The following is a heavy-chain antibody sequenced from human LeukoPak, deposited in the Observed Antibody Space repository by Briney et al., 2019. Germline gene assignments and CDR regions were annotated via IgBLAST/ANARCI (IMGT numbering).Heavy chain of an antibody. V-gene: IGHV1-18*01. CDR3: ARVGSAFRFGDYDRSRRGENWFDP. Sequence: ASVKVSCKASGYTFTSYGISWVRQAPGQGLEWMGWISAYNGNTNYAQKLQGRVTMTTDTSTSTAYMELSSLRSEDTAVYYCARVGSAFRFGDYDRSRRGENWFDPWGQGTLVTVSS. J-gene: IGHJ5*02. D-gene: IGHD4-17*01. CDR1: GYTFTSYG. CDR2: ISAYNGNT.